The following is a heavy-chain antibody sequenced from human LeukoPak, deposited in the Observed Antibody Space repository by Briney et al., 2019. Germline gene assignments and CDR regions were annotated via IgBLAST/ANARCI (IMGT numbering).Heavy chain of an antibody. CDR3: ASSLPKNRDYYDSSGYYPDFDY. CDR2: IIPIFGTA. CDR1: GGTFSSYA. D-gene: IGHD3-22*01. V-gene: IGHV1-69*05. Sequence: SVKVSCKASGGTFSSYAISWVRQAPGQGLEWMGRIIPIFGTANYAQKFQGRVTITTDESTSTAYMELSSLRSEDTAVYYCASSLPKNRDYYDSSGYYPDFDYWGQGTLVTVSS. J-gene: IGHJ4*02.